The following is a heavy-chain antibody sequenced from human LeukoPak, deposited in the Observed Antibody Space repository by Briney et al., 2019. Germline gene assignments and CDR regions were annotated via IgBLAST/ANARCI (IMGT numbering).Heavy chain of an antibody. CDR1: GGSISNYY. CDR3: ASGKYYYDSSGYYYFDY. D-gene: IGHD3-22*01. V-gene: IGHV4-59*01. J-gene: IGHJ4*02. Sequence: SETLSLTCTVSGGSISNYYWSWIRQPPGKGLEWIGYIYYSGSTNYNPSLKSRVTISVDTSKNQFSLKLSSVTAADTAVYYCASGKYYYDSSGYYYFDYWGQGTLVTVSS. CDR2: IYYSGST.